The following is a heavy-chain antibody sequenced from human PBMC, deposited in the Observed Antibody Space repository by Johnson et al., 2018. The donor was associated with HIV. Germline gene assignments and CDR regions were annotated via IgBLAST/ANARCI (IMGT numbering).Heavy chain of an antibody. Sequence: QEQLVESGGGVVQPGGSLRLSCAASGFAFSNYAMHWVRQAPGKGLEWMAIISYDGSNEYYADSVKGRFTISRDNSKNTLYLHMSSLRAEDTALYYCARGKDMAGTGACDIWGQGTMVTVS. J-gene: IGHJ3*02. V-gene: IGHV3-30-3*01. CDR3: ARGKDMAGTGACDI. CDR2: ISYDGSNE. CDR1: GFAFSNYA. D-gene: IGHD6-19*01.